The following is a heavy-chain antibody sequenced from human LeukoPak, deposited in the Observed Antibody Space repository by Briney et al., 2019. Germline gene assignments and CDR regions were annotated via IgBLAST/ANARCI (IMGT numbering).Heavy chain of an antibody. CDR2: TSDRGDYT. Sequence: GGSLRFSCAASGFTFSSYSMSWVRQAPGKGLEWVSGTSDRGDYTYYADSVKGRFTISRDTSKNTLYLQMNSLRAEDTALYFCAKKAQYDGHYPLDYWGQGTLVTVSS. V-gene: IGHV3-23*01. J-gene: IGHJ4*02. CDR3: AKKAQYDGHYPLDY. CDR1: GFTFSSYS. D-gene: IGHD4/OR15-4a*01.